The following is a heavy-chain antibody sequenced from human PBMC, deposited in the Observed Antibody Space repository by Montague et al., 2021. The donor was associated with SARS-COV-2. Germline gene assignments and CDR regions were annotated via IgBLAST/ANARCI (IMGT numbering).Heavy chain of an antibody. CDR2: IRQDGEER. CDR1: GFTLTNYY. Sequence: SLRLSWAASGFTLTNYYMSWVRQAPGEGLEWVANIRQDGEERNYVASVRGRFTISRDNARNSLYLQMNSLRGDDTAVYYCVRGSPGVGMDVWGQGTTVTVSS. V-gene: IGHV3-7*01. CDR3: VRGSPGVGMDV. J-gene: IGHJ6*02. D-gene: IGHD7-27*01.